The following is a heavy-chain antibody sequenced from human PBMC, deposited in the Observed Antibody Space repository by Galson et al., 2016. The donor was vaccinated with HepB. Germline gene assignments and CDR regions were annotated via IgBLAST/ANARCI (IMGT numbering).Heavy chain of an antibody. D-gene: IGHD2-21*02. CDR2: ASYDGSNN. CDR3: ARDANLAYCRGDCYWFDY. CDR1: GFTFSNYW. V-gene: IGHV3-30-3*01. J-gene: IGHJ4*02. Sequence: SLRLSCAASGFTFSNYWMSWVRQTPGKGLEWVAVASYDGSNNYYPDSVKDRFTVSRDNSKNTLYLQMNSLRTEDTAVYYWARDANLAYCRGDCYWFDYWGPGTLVTVSS.